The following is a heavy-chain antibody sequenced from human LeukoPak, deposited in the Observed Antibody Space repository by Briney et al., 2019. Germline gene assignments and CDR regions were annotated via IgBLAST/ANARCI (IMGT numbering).Heavy chain of an antibody. CDR2: ISGSGGST. CDR3: AKGLEKQWLDDYYYYGMDV. J-gene: IGHJ6*02. D-gene: IGHD6-19*01. Sequence: PGGSLRLSCAASGFTFSSYAMSWVRQAPGKGLGWVSAISGSGGSTYCADSVKGRFTISRDNSKNTLYLQMNSLRAEDTAVYYCAKGLEKQWLDDYYYYGMDVWGQGTTVTVSS. V-gene: IGHV3-23*01. CDR1: GFTFSSYA.